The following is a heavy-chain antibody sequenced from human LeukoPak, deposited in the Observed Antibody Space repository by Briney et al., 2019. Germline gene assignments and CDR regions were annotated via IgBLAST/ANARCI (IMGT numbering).Heavy chain of an antibody. CDR3: ARDPIAVAGYFDY. Sequence: GRSLRLSCAASGFTFSSYAMHWVRQAPGKGLEWVAVISYDGSNNYYADSVKGRFTISRDNSKNTLYLQMNSLRAEDTAVYYCARDPIAVAGYFDYWGQGTLVTVSS. V-gene: IGHV3-30*04. CDR2: ISYDGSNN. D-gene: IGHD6-19*01. CDR1: GFTFSSYA. J-gene: IGHJ4*02.